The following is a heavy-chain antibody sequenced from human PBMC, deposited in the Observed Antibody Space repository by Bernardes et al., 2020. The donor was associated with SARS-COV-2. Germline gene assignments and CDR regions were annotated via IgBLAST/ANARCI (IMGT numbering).Heavy chain of an antibody. D-gene: IGHD3-3*01. CDR1: GGSLITST. CDR2: FLPAFGRR. J-gene: IGHJ4*02. V-gene: IGHV1-69*13. CDR3: AISHTPSSHIYWSGPFDY. Sequence: SLKVSCKASGGSLITSTINWLLQAPGQGLEWMVWFLPAFGRRVNSQKFRGRVTITADESTSTAYMELSSLTSEDTAIYYCAISHTPSSHIYWSGPFDYWGQGTLVTVSS.